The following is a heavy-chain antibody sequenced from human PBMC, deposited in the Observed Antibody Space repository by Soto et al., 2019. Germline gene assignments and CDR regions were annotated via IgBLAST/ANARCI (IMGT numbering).Heavy chain of an antibody. Sequence: PSETLSLTCTVSGGYISRGGYYWSWIRQHPGKGLEWIGYIFYSGTTYYNPSLKSRVTISVDTSKNQFSLKLSSVTAADTAVYYCARSVFPWGQGTLVTVSS. J-gene: IGHJ5*02. CDR3: ARSVFP. V-gene: IGHV4-31*03. CDR2: IFYSGTT. CDR1: GGYISRGGYY.